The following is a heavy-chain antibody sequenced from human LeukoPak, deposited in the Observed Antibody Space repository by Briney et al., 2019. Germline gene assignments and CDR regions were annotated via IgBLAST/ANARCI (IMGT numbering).Heavy chain of an antibody. V-gene: IGHV1-69*05. Sequence: ASVKVSCKASGGTFSSYAISWVRQAPGQGLEWMGGIIPIFGTANYAQKFQGRVTITTDESTSTAYMELSSLRSEDTAVYYCARDQSSTYDSSGYEGYGYWGQGTLVTVSS. CDR1: GGTFSSYA. J-gene: IGHJ4*02. D-gene: IGHD3-22*01. CDR2: IIPIFGTA. CDR3: ARDQSSTYDSSGYEGYGY.